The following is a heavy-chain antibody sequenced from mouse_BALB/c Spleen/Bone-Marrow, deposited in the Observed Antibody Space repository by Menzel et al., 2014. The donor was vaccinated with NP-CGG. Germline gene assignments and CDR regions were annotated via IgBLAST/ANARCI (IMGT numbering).Heavy chain of an antibody. J-gene: IGHJ2*01. CDR3: ARRGTGVDY. Sequence: QVQLQQSGAELAKPGASMKMSCKASGYTFTNYWLGWVKQRPGHGLEWIGDIYPGGGYTNYNEKFKGKATLTADTSSSTAYMQLSSLTSEDSAVYFCARRGTGVDYWGQGTTLTVSS. CDR2: IYPGGGYT. D-gene: IGHD4-1*01. CDR1: GYTFTNYW. V-gene: IGHV1-63*02.